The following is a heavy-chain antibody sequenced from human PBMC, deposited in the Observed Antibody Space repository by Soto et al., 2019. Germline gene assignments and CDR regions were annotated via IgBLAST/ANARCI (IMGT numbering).Heavy chain of an antibody. Sequence: SETLCLTCTVAGGSISSHYGRWIRQPPGKGLEWIGYIYYSGSTNYNPSLKSRVTISVDTSKNQFSLKLSSVTAADTAVYYCAVGYYYDSSGPEVYYYGMDVWGQGTTVTVSS. J-gene: IGHJ6*02. V-gene: IGHV4-59*08. CDR1: GGSISSHY. D-gene: IGHD3-22*01. CDR2: IYYSGST. CDR3: AVGYYYDSSGPEVYYYGMDV.